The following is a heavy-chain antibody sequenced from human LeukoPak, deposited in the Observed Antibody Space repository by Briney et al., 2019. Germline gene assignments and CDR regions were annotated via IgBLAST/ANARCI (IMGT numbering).Heavy chain of an antibody. D-gene: IGHD6-13*01. CDR3: ARGPIKTYSSSWYLEYYFDY. CDR1: GFTFSSDW. V-gene: IGHV3-7*01. J-gene: IGHJ4*02. Sequence: GGSLRLSCAASGFTFSSDWMSWVRQAPGKGLEWVANIKQDGSEKYYVDSVKGRFPISRNDDKNSLYLQMNSLRAEDTAVYYCARGPIKTYSSSWYLEYYFDYWGQGTLVTVSS. CDR2: IKQDGSEK.